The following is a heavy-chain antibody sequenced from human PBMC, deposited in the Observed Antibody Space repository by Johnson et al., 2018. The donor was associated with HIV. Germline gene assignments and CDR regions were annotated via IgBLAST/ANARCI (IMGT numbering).Heavy chain of an antibody. D-gene: IGHD1-14*01. CDR3: ARDLNHGDTGGGAFDI. CDR2: ISYDGSNK. Sequence: QVQLVESGGGVVQPGGSLRLSCATSGFTFSSYAMHWVRQAPGKGLEWVAVISYDGSNKYYADSVKGRFTISRDNSKNTLYLQMNSLRAEDTAVYYCARDLNHGDTGGGAFDIWGQGTMVTVSS. J-gene: IGHJ3*02. V-gene: IGHV3-30-3*01. CDR1: GFTFSSYA.